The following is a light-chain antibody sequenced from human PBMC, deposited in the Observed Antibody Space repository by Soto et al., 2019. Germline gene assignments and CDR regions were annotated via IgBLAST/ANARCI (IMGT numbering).Light chain of an antibody. CDR3: QSYDRVLHVV. Sequence: QSVLTQPPSVSGAPGQRVTISCTGSSSNIGAGFDVHWYQHLPGIAPKLLIYADSNRPSGVPDRFSGSKSGSSASLAITGLQAEDEADYYCQSYDRVLHVVFGGGTKVTVL. V-gene: IGLV1-40*01. CDR1: SSNIGAGFD. CDR2: ADS. J-gene: IGLJ2*01.